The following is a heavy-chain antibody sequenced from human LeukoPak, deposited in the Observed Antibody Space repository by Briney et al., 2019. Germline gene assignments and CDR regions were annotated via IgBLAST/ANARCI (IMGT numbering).Heavy chain of an antibody. CDR3: AGRLWRRDGYNLSAFDI. D-gene: IGHD5-24*01. V-gene: IGHV4-59*01. CDR1: GGSISSYY. Sequence: PSETLSLTCTASGGSISSYYWNWIRQPPGKGLEWIGYIYYSGSTNYNPSLKSRVTISVDTSKNQFSLKLSSVTAADTAVYYCAGRLWRRDGYNLSAFDIWGQGTMVTVSS. CDR2: IYYSGST. J-gene: IGHJ3*02.